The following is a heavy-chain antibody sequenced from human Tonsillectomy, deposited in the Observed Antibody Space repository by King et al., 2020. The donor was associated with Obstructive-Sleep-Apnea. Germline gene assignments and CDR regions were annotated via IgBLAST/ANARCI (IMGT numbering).Heavy chain of an antibody. CDR1: GGSISSGGYS. Sequence: VQLQESGPGLVKPSQTLSLTCAVSGGSISSGGYSWRWIRQPPGKGLEWIGYVDYSGSTYYNPLLNSRVTISIDTSKNQISLKLSSVTAPDTAVYYCARDRAIWGQGTLVTVSS. CDR3: ARDRAI. V-gene: IGHV4-30-4*07. J-gene: IGHJ4*02. CDR2: VDYSGST.